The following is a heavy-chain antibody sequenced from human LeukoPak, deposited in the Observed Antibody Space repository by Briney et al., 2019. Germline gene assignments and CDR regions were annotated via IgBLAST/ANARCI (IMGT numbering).Heavy chain of an antibody. CDR3: ARDHRPPVAQGYYMDV. CDR1: GGSDSSHF. V-gene: IGHV4-59*02. Sequence: SETLSLTCTVSGGSDSSHFWSWIRQPPGKGLEWIGYIYNSGITNYNPSLKSRVTMSVDTSKNQFSLMLRSVTAADTAVYYCARDHRPPVAQGYYMDVWGKGTTVTVSS. CDR2: IYNSGIT. J-gene: IGHJ6*03. D-gene: IGHD2-2*01.